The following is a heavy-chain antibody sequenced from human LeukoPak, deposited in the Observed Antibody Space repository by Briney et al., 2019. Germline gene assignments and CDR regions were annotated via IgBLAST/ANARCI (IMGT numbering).Heavy chain of an antibody. Sequence: GGSLRLSCAASGFTFSSYSMNWVRQAPGKGLQWVSYISGSGNTIYYADSVKGRFTISRDNAKNSLYLQMNSLRAEDTAVYYCARDPYSSGWSSSFDYWGQGTLVTVSS. CDR1: GFTFSSYS. D-gene: IGHD6-19*01. CDR3: ARDPYSSGWSSSFDY. J-gene: IGHJ4*02. V-gene: IGHV3-48*04. CDR2: ISGSGNTI.